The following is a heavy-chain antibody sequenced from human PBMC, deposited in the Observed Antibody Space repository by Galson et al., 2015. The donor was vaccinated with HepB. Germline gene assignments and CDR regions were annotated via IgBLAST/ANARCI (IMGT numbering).Heavy chain of an antibody. CDR2: ISWDGGST. V-gene: IGHV3-43*01. Sequence: SLRLSCAASGFTFDDYTMHWVRQAPGKGLEWVSLISWDGGSTYYADSVKGRFTISRDNSKNSLYLQMNSLRTEDTALYYCAKDIGYGDYEGIFDYWGQGTLVTVSS. J-gene: IGHJ4*02. D-gene: IGHD4-17*01. CDR1: GFTFDDYT. CDR3: AKDIGYGDYEGIFDY.